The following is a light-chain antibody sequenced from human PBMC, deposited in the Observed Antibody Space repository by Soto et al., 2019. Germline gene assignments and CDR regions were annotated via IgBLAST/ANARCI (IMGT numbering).Light chain of an antibody. CDR1: SSNIGNNY. J-gene: IGLJ2*01. CDR2: DNN. CDR3: GSWDASLGVRV. Sequence: QSVLTQPPSVSAAPGQKVTISCSGSSSNIGNNYVSWYQQLPGTAPKLLIYDNNKRPSGIPDRFSGSKSGTSATLGITGLQTRDQADYYCGSWDASLGVRVFGGGTKVTVL. V-gene: IGLV1-51*01.